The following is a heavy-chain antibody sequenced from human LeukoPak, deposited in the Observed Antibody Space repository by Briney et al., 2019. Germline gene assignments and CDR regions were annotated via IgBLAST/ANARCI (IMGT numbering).Heavy chain of an antibody. V-gene: IGHV4-38-2*02. CDR3: ARVNYYGSGSYYSLYYMDV. J-gene: IGHJ6*03. Sequence: PSETLSLTCTVSGYSISSGYYWGWIRPPPGKGLEGIGISYNSGSTYYNPSLKSRVTISVDTTKNQFSLKLSSVTAAHTAVYYCARVNYYGSGSYYSLYYMDVWGKGTTVTVSS. CDR2: SYNSGST. D-gene: IGHD3-10*01. CDR1: GYSISSGYY.